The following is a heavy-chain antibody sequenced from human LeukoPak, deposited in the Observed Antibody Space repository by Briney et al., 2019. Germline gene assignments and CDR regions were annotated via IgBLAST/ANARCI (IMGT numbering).Heavy chain of an antibody. J-gene: IGHJ6*04. CDR2: INSDSNYI. V-gene: IGHV3-21*01. D-gene: IGHD6-13*01. CDR3: ARNGILGIAAAVDV. Sequence: GGSLRLSCAASGFTFSSYSMNWVRQAPGKGLEWVSSINSDSNYIYNADSVEGRFTISRGAKNSVYLQMNSLRAEDTAVYYCARNGILGIAAAVDVWGKGTTVTVSS. CDR1: GFTFSSYS.